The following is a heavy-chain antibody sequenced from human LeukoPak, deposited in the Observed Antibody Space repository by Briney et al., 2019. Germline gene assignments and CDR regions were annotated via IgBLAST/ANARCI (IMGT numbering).Heavy chain of an antibody. CDR3: VLGGYFDY. CDR1: GFTFSSYG. J-gene: IGHJ4*02. Sequence: GESLTLSWPASGFTFSSYGMDWDRQAPGKVLEWVAVISYDGSNKYYADSVKGRFTISRDNSKNTLYLQMNSLRAEDTVVYYCVLGGYFDYWGEGTLVTVSS. V-gene: IGHV3-30*03. D-gene: IGHD2-15*01. CDR2: ISYDGSNK.